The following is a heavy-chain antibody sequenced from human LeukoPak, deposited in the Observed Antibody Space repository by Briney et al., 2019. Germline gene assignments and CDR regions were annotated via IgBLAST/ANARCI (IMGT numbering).Heavy chain of an antibody. J-gene: IGHJ5*02. D-gene: IGHD2-15*01. V-gene: IGHV1-46*01. CDR2: INLRGGHT. CDR1: GYTFISYY. CDR3: ARDLGLCSGGSCYSFDP. Sequence: ASVKVSCKASGYTFISYYMHWVRQAPGQGLEWMGIINLRGGHTSYAQNFQGRVAMTGDTSTSTVYMELSSLRSEDTAVYYCARDLGLCSGGSCYSFDPWGXXTLVTXSS.